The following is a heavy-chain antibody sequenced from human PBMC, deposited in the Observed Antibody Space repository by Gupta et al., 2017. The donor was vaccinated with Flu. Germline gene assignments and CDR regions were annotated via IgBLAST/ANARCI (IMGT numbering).Heavy chain of an antibody. V-gene: IGHV1-69*06. D-gene: IGHD2-21*02. J-gene: IGHJ4*02. Sequence: QVQLVQSGAAVMKPGSSVTVSRKASGGTFSSYAFSWVRQAPAQRLEWMGGIIPIFGTANYAQKFQGRVTITADKSTSTAYMELSSLRSEDTAVYYCARGLPLYCGCDCSPTYYFDYWGQGTLVTVSS. CDR2: IIPIFGTA. CDR3: ARGLPLYCGCDCSPTYYFDY. CDR1: GGTFSSYA.